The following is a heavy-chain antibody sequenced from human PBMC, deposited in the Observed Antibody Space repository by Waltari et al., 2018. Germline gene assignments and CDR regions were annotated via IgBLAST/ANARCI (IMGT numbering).Heavy chain of an antibody. Sequence: VQLVQSGAEVKKPGASVKVSCKASGYTFTSYAMHWVRQAPGQRLEWMGWINAGNGNTKYSQKFQGRVTITRDTSASTAYMELSSLRSEDTAVYYCARGSDYYGSGSYDWFDPWGQGTLVTVSS. J-gene: IGHJ5*02. V-gene: IGHV1-3*01. D-gene: IGHD3-10*01. CDR1: GYTFTSYA. CDR2: INAGNGNT. CDR3: ARGSDYYGSGSYDWFDP.